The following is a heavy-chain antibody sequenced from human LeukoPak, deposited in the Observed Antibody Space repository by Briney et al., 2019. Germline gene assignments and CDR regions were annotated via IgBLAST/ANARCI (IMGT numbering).Heavy chain of an antibody. D-gene: IGHD3-10*01. V-gene: IGHV1-18*01. J-gene: IGHJ6*02. CDR3: ARDGTRGVIIEDYYGMDV. CDR2: ISAYNGNT. CDR1: GYTLTSYG. Sequence: ASVKVSCKASGYTLTSYGISWVRQAPGQGLEWMGWISAYNGNTNYVQKLQGRVTMTTDTSTSTAYMELRSLRSDDTAVYYCARDGTRGVIIEDYYGMDVWGQGTTVTVSS.